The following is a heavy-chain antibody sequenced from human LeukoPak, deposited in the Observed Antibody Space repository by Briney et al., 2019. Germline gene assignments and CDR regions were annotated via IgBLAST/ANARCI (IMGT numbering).Heavy chain of an antibody. D-gene: IGHD3-22*01. CDR2: IYYSGST. V-gene: IGHV4-59*08. CDR3: ARRPAGYDSSGYYRDAFDI. CDR1: GGSISSYY. J-gene: IGHJ3*02. Sequence: PSETLSLTCTVSGGSISSYYWSWIRQPPGKGLERIGYIYYSGSTNYNPSLKSRVTISVDTSKNQFSLKLSSVTAADTAVYYCARRPAGYDSSGYYRDAFDIWGQGTMVTVSS.